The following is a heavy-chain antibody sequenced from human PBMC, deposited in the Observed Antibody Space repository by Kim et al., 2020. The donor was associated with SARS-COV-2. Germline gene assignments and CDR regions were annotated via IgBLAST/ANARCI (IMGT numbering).Heavy chain of an antibody. CDR1: GFTFSSYA. J-gene: IGHJ4*02. V-gene: IGHV3-23*01. CDR2: ISGSGGST. D-gene: IGHD6-13*01. Sequence: GGSLRLSCAASGFTFSSYAMSWVRQAPGKGLEWVSAISGSGGSTYYADSVKGRFTISRDNSKNTLYLQMNSLRAEDTAVYYCAKDQSMRAAAGTARGDYWGQGTLVTVSS. CDR3: AKDQSMRAAAGTARGDY.